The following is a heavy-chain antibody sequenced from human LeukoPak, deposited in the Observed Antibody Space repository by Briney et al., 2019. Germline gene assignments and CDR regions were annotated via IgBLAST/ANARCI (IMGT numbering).Heavy chain of an antibody. Sequence: GGSLRLSCGASGSTFSASDMHWVRQAPGKGLEWVAVIWHDESIKSYADSVKGRSTVSKDNSQTTIYLQMNSLRAEDTALYYCAREWFYDSSGYYVYWGQGTLVTVSS. CDR3: AREWFYDSSGYYVY. CDR2: IWHDESIK. V-gene: IGHV3-33*01. D-gene: IGHD3-22*01. CDR1: GSTFSASD. J-gene: IGHJ4*02.